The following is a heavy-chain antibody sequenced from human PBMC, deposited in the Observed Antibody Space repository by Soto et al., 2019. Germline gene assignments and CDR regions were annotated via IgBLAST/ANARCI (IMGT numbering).Heavy chain of an antibody. V-gene: IGHV4-59*08. CDR1: GDLNSHY. CDR3: PGLVTNNKYNWLYA. CDR2: IYSGGHT. D-gene: IGHD2-8*01. Sequence: SETLSLTCTVSGDLNSHYWSWVRQAPGKGLEWIGYIYSGGHTNYNPSFKSRLTISIDTSDNQFSLMLSSVTAADAAVYYCPGLVTNNKYNWLYACGQEIWITLSS. J-gene: IGHJ5*02.